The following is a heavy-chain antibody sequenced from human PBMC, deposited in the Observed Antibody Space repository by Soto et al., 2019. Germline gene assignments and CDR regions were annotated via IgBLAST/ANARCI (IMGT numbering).Heavy chain of an antibody. CDR2: IKYDGSEK. D-gene: IGHD3-22*01. CDR3: ASSPHKDSRPDY. CDR1: GSTFSSYW. J-gene: IGHJ4*02. V-gene: IGHV3-7*03. Sequence: EVQLVESGGGLVQPGGSLRLSCAASGSTFSSYWMSWVRQAPGRGLEWMANIKYDGSEKYYVDSVKGRLTISRDNAKNSLYLQMNSLRAEDTAVYYCASSPHKDSRPDYWGQGTLVTVSS.